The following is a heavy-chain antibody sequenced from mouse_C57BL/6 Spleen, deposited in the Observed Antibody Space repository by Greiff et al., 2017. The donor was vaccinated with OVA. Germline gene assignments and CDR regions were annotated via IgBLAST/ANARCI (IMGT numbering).Heavy chain of an antibody. Sequence: VQLQQPGAELVRPGSSVKLSCKASGYTFTSYWMHWVKQRPIQGLEWIGNIDPSDSETHYNQKFKDKATLTVDKSSSTAYMQLSSLTSEDSAVYYCARSPVTTVRYFDVWGTGTTVTVSS. J-gene: IGHJ1*03. V-gene: IGHV1-52*01. CDR2: IDPSDSET. CDR3: ARSPVTTVRYFDV. CDR1: GYTFTSYW. D-gene: IGHD1-1*01.